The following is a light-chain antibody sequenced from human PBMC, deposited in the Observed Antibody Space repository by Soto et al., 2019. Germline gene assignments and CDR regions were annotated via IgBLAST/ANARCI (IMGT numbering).Light chain of an antibody. CDR1: QSVTTN. V-gene: IGKV3-15*01. CDR3: QQRLNWPPG. CDR2: GAS. Sequence: EIVMTQSPVTLSVSPGERATLSCRASQSVTTNLAWYQHKPGQAPRLLIYGASTRATGIPARFSGSGSGTEFTLTISDLEPADFGLYYCQQRLNWPPGFGQGTKVEIK. J-gene: IGKJ1*01.